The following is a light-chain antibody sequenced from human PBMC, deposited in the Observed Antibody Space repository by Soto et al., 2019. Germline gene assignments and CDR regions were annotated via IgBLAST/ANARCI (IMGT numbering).Light chain of an antibody. Sequence: DIQMTQSPSSLSASVGYRFTITCRASQSISSYLNWYQQRPGRAPNLLIYDATRLHSGVPPRFSGSGYGTDSTLTITSLQLEDFETYYCQQSDVSPRTFGQGTKVDIK. V-gene: IGKV1-39*01. J-gene: IGKJ1*01. CDR3: QQSDVSPRT. CDR1: QSISSY. CDR2: DAT.